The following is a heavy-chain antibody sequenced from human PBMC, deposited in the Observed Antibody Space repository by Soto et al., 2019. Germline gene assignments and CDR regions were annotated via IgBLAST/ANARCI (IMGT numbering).Heavy chain of an antibody. J-gene: IGHJ3*02. CDR3: ATEASSLEVVVNSFAFDI. CDR2: IKSNIDGGTA. D-gene: IGHD3-22*01. CDR1: GFTFKNAW. Sequence: EVQLVESGGGLVKPGGSVRLSCAASGFTFKNAWMSWVRQAPGKGLEWVGRIKSNIDGGTADYAAPVKGRFTISRDDSKTTLFLQIDSLRDEDTAVYFCATEASSLEVVVNSFAFDIWGQGTMVTVSS. V-gene: IGHV3-15*01.